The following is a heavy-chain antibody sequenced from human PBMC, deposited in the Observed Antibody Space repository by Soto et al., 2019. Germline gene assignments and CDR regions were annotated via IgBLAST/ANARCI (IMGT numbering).Heavy chain of an antibody. CDR3: ARENYYGSGTYFRLDV. CDR1: GDYISTYY. J-gene: IGHJ6*02. D-gene: IGHD3-10*01. V-gene: IGHV4-59*01. CDR2: LYDSGST. Sequence: QVQLQESGPGLVKPSETLSLTCTVTGDYISTYYWSWIRQPPGNGLEWIGYLYDSGSTHYNPSLKSRVTISVDTSKNQFSLKLTSVTAADTAVYYCARENYYGSGTYFRLDVWGQGTRVTVSS.